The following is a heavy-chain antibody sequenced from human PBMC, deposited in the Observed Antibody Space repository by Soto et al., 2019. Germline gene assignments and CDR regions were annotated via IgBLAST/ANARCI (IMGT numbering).Heavy chain of an antibody. CDR1: GGSFGGYY. D-gene: IGHD3-3*01. CDR3: ARDRYDFWSGLPYYFDY. J-gene: IGHJ4*02. Sequence: FHRGGEGLLNPSKPLSLTAVVNGGSFGGYYWAGFPKPPGKGLGWMGEINNSGSTNYNPSLKSRVTIAVDTSKNQFSLKLSSVTAADTAVYYCARDRYDFWSGLPYYFDYWGQGTLVTVSS. CDR2: INNSGST. V-gene: IGHV4-34*01.